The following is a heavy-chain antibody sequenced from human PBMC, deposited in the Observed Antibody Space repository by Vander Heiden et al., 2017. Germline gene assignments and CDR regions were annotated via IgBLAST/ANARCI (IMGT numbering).Heavy chain of an antibody. Sequence: EVQLVESGGGLVQPGGSLRLSCTASGFSFSNYDMHCVRQFTGKGLEWVSAVDTAGDTFYPASVKGRFTISREDATNSLYLQMNSLRAGDTAVYYCARVRWGSYEAWGQGTLVTVSS. V-gene: IGHV3-13*01. CDR3: ARVRWGSYEA. CDR1: GFSFSNYD. J-gene: IGHJ5*02. D-gene: IGHD7-27*01. CDR2: VDTAGDT.